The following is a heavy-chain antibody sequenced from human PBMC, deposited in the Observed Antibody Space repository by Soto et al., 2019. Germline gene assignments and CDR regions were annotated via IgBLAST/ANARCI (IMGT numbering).Heavy chain of an antibody. CDR2: ISGSGGST. CDR3: AKSRGYCDSSGYYYFDY. D-gene: IGHD3-22*01. V-gene: IGHV3-23*01. J-gene: IGHJ4*02. Sequence: GGSMRLSCAASGFTFSSYAMSWVRQAPGKGLEWVSAISGSGGSTYYADSVKGRFTSSRDNSKHTLYLQMNILRAEDMVLYYCAKSRGYCDSSGYYYFDYWGQGTLVTVSS. CDR1: GFTFSSYA.